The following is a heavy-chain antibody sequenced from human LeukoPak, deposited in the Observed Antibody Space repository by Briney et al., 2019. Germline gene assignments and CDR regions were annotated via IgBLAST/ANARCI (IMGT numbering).Heavy chain of an antibody. Sequence: GSLRLSCAASGFTFSAYWMHWVRQVPGKGLVWVSRVNSDGRSITYADSVKGRFTISRDNAKNTLYLQMNSLRAEDTAVYYCARAMVRGDYGMDVWGQGTTVTVSS. D-gene: IGHD3-10*01. CDR3: ARAMVRGDYGMDV. J-gene: IGHJ6*02. CDR1: GFTFSAYW. CDR2: VNSDGRSI. V-gene: IGHV3-74*01.